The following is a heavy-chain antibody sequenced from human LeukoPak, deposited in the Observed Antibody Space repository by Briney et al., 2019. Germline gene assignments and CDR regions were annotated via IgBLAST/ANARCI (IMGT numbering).Heavy chain of an antibody. CDR2: IRYDGSNK. Sequence: GGSLRLSCAASGFTFSNYWMSWVRQAPGKGLEWVAFIRYDGSNKYYADSVKGRFTISRDNSKNTLYLQMNSLRAEDTAVYYCAREENDYDFWSGYSLYYFDYWGQGTLVTVSS. J-gene: IGHJ4*02. V-gene: IGHV3-30*02. CDR3: AREENDYDFWSGYSLYYFDY. CDR1: GFTFSNYW. D-gene: IGHD3-3*01.